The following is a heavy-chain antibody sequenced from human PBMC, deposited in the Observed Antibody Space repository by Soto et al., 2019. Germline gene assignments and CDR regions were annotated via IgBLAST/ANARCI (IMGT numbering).Heavy chain of an antibody. CDR3: ARDRRGSGWYDYFDY. D-gene: IGHD6-19*01. V-gene: IGHV3-33*01. CDR1: GFTFSSYG. J-gene: IGHJ4*02. Sequence: QVQLVESGGGVVQPGRSLRLSCAASGFTFSSYGMHWVRQAPGKGLEWVAVIWYDGSNENYADSVKGRFTISRDNSKNPLYLQMNSLSAEDTALYHCARDRRGSGWYDYFDYWGQGTLVTVSS. CDR2: IWYDGSNE.